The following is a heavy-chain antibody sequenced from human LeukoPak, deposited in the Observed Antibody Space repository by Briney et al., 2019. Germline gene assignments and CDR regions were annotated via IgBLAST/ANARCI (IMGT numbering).Heavy chain of an antibody. CDR1: GDSVSGDY. CDR3: ARHPFATPFDY. V-gene: IGHV4-59*08. CDR2: VYYSGDT. D-gene: IGHD2-15*01. Sequence: PSETLSLTCTVSGDSVSGDYWSWIRQPPGKGLEWIGYVYYSGDTNYNPSLKSRVTMSLDTSKNQVSLRLSSVTAADTAVYYCARHPFATPFDYWGRGTLLTVSS. J-gene: IGHJ4*02.